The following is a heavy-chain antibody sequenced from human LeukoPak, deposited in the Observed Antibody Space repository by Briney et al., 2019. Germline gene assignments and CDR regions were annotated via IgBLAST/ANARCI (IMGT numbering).Heavy chain of an antibody. J-gene: IGHJ3*02. CDR3: ARGLLGAMIVGYDAFDI. CDR1: GFTFSSYG. V-gene: IGHV3-33*01. D-gene: IGHD3-22*01. CDR2: IWYDGSNK. Sequence: PGRSLRLSCAASGFTFSSYGMHWVRQAPGKGLEWVAVIWYDGSNKYYADSVKGRFTISRDNSKNTLYLQMNSLRAEDTAVYYCARGLLGAMIVGYDAFDIWGQGTMVTVSS.